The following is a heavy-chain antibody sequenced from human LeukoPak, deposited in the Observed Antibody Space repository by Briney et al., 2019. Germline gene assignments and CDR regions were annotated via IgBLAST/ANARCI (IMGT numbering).Heavy chain of an antibody. CDR3: ATYHSDQGAAVERPFYYYYYYMDV. V-gene: IGHV1-24*01. D-gene: IGHD6-13*01. CDR1: GYTFTSYA. Sequence: ASVKVSCKASGYTFTSYAMHWVRQAPGQRLEWMGGFDPEDGETIYAQKFQGRVTMTEDTSTDTAYMELSSLRSEDTAVYYCATYHSDQGAAVERPFYYYYYYMDVWGKGTTVTVSS. CDR2: FDPEDGET. J-gene: IGHJ6*03.